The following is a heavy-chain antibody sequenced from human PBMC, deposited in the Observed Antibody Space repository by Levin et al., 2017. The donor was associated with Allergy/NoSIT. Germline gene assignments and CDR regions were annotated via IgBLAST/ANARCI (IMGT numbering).Heavy chain of an antibody. Sequence: QTLSLTCTFSGFSLSTSGMCVSWIRQPPGKALEWLALIDWDDDKYYSTSLKTRLTISKDTSKNQVVLTMTNMDPVDTATYYCARRYCSGGSCYLDAFDIWGQGTMVTVSS. V-gene: IGHV2-70*01. CDR2: IDWDDDK. CDR1: GFSLSTSGMC. CDR3: ARRYCSGGSCYLDAFDI. D-gene: IGHD2-15*01. J-gene: IGHJ3*02.